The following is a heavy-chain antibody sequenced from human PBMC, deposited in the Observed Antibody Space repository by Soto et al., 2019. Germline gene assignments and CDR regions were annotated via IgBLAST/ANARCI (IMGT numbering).Heavy chain of an antibody. CDR1: GYTFTSYA. CDR3: ARTGICRLNSGGSCSHFDY. Sequence: ASVKVSCKASGYTFTSYAMHWVRQAPGQRLEWMGWINAGNGNTKYSQKFQGRVTITRGTSASTAYMELSSLRSEDTAVYYCARTGICRLNSGGSCSHFDYWGQGTLVTVSS. D-gene: IGHD2-15*01. CDR2: INAGNGNT. V-gene: IGHV1-3*01. J-gene: IGHJ4*02.